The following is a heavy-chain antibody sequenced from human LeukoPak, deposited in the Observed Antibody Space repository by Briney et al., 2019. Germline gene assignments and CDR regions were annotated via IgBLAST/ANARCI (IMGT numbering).Heavy chain of an antibody. Sequence: GGSLRLSCAASAFTFSSYSMNWVRQAPGKGLEWVSYISSSRTIYDADSVKGRFTISRDNAKNSLYLQMNSLRAEDTAVYYCARVSTYNFWSGSYSTTYYMDVWGKGTTVTVSS. CDR2: ISSSRTI. D-gene: IGHD3-3*01. V-gene: IGHV3-48*01. CDR3: ARVSTYNFWSGSYSTTYYMDV. J-gene: IGHJ6*03. CDR1: AFTFSSYS.